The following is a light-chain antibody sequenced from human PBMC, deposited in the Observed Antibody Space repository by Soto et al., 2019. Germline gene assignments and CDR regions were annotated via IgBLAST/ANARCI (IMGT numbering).Light chain of an antibody. CDR2: DVS. J-gene: IGKJ1*01. V-gene: IGKV3-15*01. Sequence: EIVMTQSPATLYVSPGERVTLSCRASVGVGLKLAWYQVKPGLPPRLIIYDVSTRATGLPARFSGSGAGIEFTLSISSLQSEDFATYYCQHYNDAPTFGQGTKVEIK. CDR1: VGVGLK. CDR3: QHYNDAPT.